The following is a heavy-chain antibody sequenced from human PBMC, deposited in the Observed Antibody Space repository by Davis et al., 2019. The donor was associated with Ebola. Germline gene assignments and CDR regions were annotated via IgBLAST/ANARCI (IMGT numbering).Heavy chain of an antibody. V-gene: IGHV1-69*13. CDR3: ARDERGTLGGQAFDI. CDR1: GGTFDSFA. CDR2: IIPVFATP. Sequence: SVKVSCKASGGTFDSFAISWVRQAPGQGLEWMGGIIPVFATPTYAQMFQGRVTITADESTSTAYMELSSLRSEDTAVYYCARDERGTLGGQAFDIWGQGTMVTVSS. J-gene: IGHJ3*02. D-gene: IGHD1-26*01.